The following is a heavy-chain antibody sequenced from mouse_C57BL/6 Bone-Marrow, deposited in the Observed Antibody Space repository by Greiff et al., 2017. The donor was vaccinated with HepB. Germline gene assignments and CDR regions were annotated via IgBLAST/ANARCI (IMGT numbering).Heavy chain of an antibody. CDR3: TRQLRLRKAWFAY. J-gene: IGHJ3*01. Sequence: EVQLRQSGAELVRPGASVKLSCTASGFNIKDYYMHWVKQRPEQGLEWIGRIDPEDGDTEYAPKFQGKATMTADTSSNTAYLQLSSLTSEDTAVYYCTRQLRLRKAWFAYWGQGTLVTVSA. D-gene: IGHD3-2*02. CDR2: IDPEDGDT. CDR1: GFNIKDYY. V-gene: IGHV14-1*01.